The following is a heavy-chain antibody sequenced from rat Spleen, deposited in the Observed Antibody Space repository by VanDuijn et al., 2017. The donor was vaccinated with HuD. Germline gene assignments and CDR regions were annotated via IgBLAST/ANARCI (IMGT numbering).Heavy chain of an antibody. V-gene: IGHV5-22*01. D-gene: IGHD1-6*01. J-gene: IGHJ1*01. CDR3: ARRGYYGLYWYFDF. Sequence: EVQLVESGGGLVQPGRSLKLSCAASGFTFSDYYMAWVRQAPKKGLEWVASISYEGSSTYYGDSVKGRFTISRDNAKSTLYLQMNSLRSEDTATYYCARRGYYGLYWYFDFWGPGTMVTVSS. CDR2: ISYEGSST. CDR1: GFTFSDYY.